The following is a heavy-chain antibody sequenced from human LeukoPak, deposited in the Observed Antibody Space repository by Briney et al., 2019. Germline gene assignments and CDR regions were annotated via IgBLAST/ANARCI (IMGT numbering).Heavy chain of an antibody. CDR3: ARQAQWLVRGLD. CDR1: GDSFTSYW. CDR2: IDPSDSYT. J-gene: IGHJ4*02. D-gene: IGHD6-19*01. V-gene: IGHV5-10-1*01. Sequence: GESLKISCKGSGDSFTSYWISWVRQMPGKGLEWMGRIDPSDSYTNYSPSFQGHVTISADKSISTAYLQWSSLKASDTAMYYCARQAQWLVRGLDWGQGTLVTVSS.